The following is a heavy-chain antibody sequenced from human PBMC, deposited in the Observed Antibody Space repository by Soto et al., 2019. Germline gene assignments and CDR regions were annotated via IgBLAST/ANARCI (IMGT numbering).Heavy chain of an antibody. V-gene: IGHV3-30-3*01. J-gene: IGHJ4*02. Sequence: QVQLVESGGGVVQPGRSLRLSCAASGFTFSGYGIHWVRQAPGKGLEWVAVISYDGSNKYYADSVKGRFTITRDNSNNTLYLQMNSLGTEDTAVYYCARDLGGNYLFDYWGQGTLVIVSS. CDR2: ISYDGSNK. CDR3: ARDLGGNYLFDY. D-gene: IGHD1-26*01. CDR1: GFTFSGYG.